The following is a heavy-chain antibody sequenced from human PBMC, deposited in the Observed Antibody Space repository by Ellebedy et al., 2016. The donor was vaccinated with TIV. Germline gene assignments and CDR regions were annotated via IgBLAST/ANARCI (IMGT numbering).Heavy chain of an antibody. CDR1: GFTFSTYW. V-gene: IGHV3-7*01. D-gene: IGHD2-15*01. CDR2: IKGDGSAK. Sequence: GGSLRLXXVASGFTFSTYWMHWVRQAPGKGLEWVANIKGDGSAKYYVDSVKGRFTISRDNAKNSLYLQVNSLRAEDTAVYYCARAIGAGDGTWGQGALVTVSS. J-gene: IGHJ5*02. CDR3: ARAIGAGDGT.